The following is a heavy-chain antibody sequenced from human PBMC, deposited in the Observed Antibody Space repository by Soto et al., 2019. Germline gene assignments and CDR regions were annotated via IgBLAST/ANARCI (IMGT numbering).Heavy chain of an antibody. CDR3: VTSGYSYGPEGQNYYYGMDV. D-gene: IGHD5-18*01. CDR2: ISSNGGST. CDR1: GFTFSSYA. V-gene: IGHV3-64D*06. J-gene: IGHJ6*02. Sequence: PGGSLRLSCSASGFTFSSYAMHWVRQAPGKGLEYVSAISSNGGSTYYADSVKGRYTISRDNSKNTLYLQMSSLRAEDTAVYYCVTSGYSYGPEGQNYYYGMDVWGQGTTVTVSS.